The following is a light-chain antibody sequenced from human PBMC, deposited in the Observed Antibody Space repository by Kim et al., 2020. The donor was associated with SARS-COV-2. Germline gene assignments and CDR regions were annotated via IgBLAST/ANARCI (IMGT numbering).Light chain of an antibody. J-gene: IGLJ3*02. Sequence: SYELTQPPSVSVAPGKTARITCGGSDIGHYSVHWYQQKPGQAPALVISYDGDRPSGIPERFSGSNSENTATLTISRVEVGDEAEYYCQVWVSSSDQWVFDGGTRLTVL. CDR1: DIGHYS. CDR2: YDG. CDR3: QVWVSSSDQWV. V-gene: IGLV3-21*04.